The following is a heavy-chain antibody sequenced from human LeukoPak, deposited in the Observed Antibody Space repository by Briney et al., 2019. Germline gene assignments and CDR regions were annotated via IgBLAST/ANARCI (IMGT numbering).Heavy chain of an antibody. CDR1: GGSISSGGYS. CDR2: IYHSGST. D-gene: IGHD2-21*02. V-gene: IGHV4-30-2*01. Sequence: PSETLSLTCAVSGGSISSGGYSWSWIRQPPGKGLEWIGYIYHSGSTYYNPSLKSRVTISVDRSKNQFSLKLSSVTAADTAVYYCARDRYGDHTYFDYWGQGTLVTVSS. J-gene: IGHJ4*02. CDR3: ARDRYGDHTYFDY.